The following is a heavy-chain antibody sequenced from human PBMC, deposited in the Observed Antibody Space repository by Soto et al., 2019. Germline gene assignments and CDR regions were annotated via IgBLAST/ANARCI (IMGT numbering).Heavy chain of an antibody. CDR1: GYRFTSYW. Sequence: XYSLKVSWKCSGYRFTSYWISLVLQMPGKGLEWMGRIDPSDSYTNYRPSFQGHVTISADKSISTAYLQWSSLKASDTAMYYCARQGKGYDFWSGYYDYYGMDVWGQGTTVTVSS. CDR2: IDPSDSYT. D-gene: IGHD3-3*01. CDR3: ARQGKGYDFWSGYYDYYGMDV. V-gene: IGHV5-10-1*01. J-gene: IGHJ6*02.